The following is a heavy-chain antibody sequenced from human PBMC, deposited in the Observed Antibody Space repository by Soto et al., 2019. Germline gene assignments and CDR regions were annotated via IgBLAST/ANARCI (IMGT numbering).Heavy chain of an antibody. CDR1: GGSISRYY. V-gene: IGHV4-59*01. CDR3: ARGSENYYYAMDV. Sequence: SETLSLTCTVSGGSISRYYWSWIRQPPGKGLEWIGHIYYSGSTNYNPSLKSRVTISVDTSKNQFSLELSSVTAADTAVYYCARGSENYYYAMDVWGQGTTVTVSS. J-gene: IGHJ6*02. CDR2: IYYSGST.